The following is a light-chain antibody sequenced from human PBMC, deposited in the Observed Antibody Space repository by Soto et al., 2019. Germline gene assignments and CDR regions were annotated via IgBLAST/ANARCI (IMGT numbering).Light chain of an antibody. CDR1: QSVFSS. CDR3: QQYHNWPA. J-gene: IGKJ1*01. V-gene: IGKV3-15*01. Sequence: ETVMTQSPATLSVSPGERATLSCRASQSVFSSLAWYQHKPGQAPRLLIYGAASRATGIPARFSGSRSGTEFTLTISSLQSDDIAVYYCQQYHNWPAFCQGTKVEIK. CDR2: GAA.